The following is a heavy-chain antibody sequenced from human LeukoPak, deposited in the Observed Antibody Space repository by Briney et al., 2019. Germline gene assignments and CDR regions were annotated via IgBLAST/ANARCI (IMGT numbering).Heavy chain of an antibody. CDR2: INFDGSDT. CDR1: GITLGGYW. Sequence: GGSLRLSCAAPGITLGGYWMHWVRQAPGKGLVWVSRINFDGSDTSYADFVKGRFTISRDNAKNTLFLQMNSLRAEDTAVYYCTRSLMDWGQGIRVTVSS. J-gene: IGHJ4*02. D-gene: IGHD3-16*01. V-gene: IGHV3-74*01. CDR3: TRSLMD.